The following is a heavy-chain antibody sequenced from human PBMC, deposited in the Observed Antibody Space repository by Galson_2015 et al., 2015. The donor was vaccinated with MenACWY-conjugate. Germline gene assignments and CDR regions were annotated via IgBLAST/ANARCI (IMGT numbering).Heavy chain of an antibody. CDR1: GFTFSNYW. CDR3: ARGYGGYNPLDS. V-gene: IGHV3-74*01. CDR2: INSDGSTI. Sequence: SLRLSCAASGFTFSNYWMHWVRHVPGKGLVWVSRINSDGSTISYADSVKGRFTISRDNAKNTLYLQMNSLRAEDTAVHYCARGYGGYNPLDSWGQGTLVTVSS. J-gene: IGHJ4*02. D-gene: IGHD5-24*01.